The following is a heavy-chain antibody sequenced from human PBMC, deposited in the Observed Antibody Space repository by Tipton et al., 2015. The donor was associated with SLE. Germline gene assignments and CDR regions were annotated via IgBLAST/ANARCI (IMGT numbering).Heavy chain of an antibody. CDR1: GGSFSDYY. Sequence: TLSLTCAVYGGSFSDYYWSWIRQTPGEGLECIGEINHTGGTNYNPSLESRVTMSVDTSKNQFSLKMSSVTAADTAMYYCVRERKYVVRFREFDAPDLWGQGTAITVSS. CDR2: INHTGGT. CDR3: VRERKYVVRFREFDAPDL. V-gene: IGHV4-34*01. D-gene: IGHD3-10*01. J-gene: IGHJ3*01.